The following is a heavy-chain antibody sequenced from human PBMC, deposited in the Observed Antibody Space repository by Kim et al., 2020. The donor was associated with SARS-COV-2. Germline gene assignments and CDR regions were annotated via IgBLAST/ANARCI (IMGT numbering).Heavy chain of an antibody. V-gene: IGHV3-66*01. J-gene: IGHJ6*03. Sequence: ADSVKGRFTISRDNSKNTLYLQMNSLRAEDTAVYYCARVRQQLFHYYMDVWGKGTTVTVSS. D-gene: IGHD6-13*01. CDR3: ARVRQQLFHYYMDV.